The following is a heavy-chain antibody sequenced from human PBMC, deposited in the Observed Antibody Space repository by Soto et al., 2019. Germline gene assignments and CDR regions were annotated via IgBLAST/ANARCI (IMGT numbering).Heavy chain of an antibody. CDR2: IDPSDSYT. V-gene: IGHV5-10-1*01. Sequence: GGSLRLSCAASGFTFSSYAMSWVRQAPGKGLEWMGRIDPSDSYTNYSPSFQGHVTISADKSISTAYLQWSSLKASDTAMYYCARHSVATAPFDYWGQGTLVTVSS. J-gene: IGHJ4*02. CDR1: GFTFSSYA. CDR3: ARHSVATAPFDY. D-gene: IGHD5-12*01.